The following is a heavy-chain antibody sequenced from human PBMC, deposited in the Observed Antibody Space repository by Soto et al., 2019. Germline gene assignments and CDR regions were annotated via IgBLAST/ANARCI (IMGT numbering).Heavy chain of an antibody. CDR3: ARGHRIYSSSSSGWYPDH. D-gene: IGHD6-6*01. V-gene: IGHV4-31*03. CDR1: GGSISSGGYY. J-gene: IGHJ5*02. Sequence: SETLSLTCTVSGGSISSGGYYWSWIRQHPGKGLEWIGYIYYSGSTYYNPSLKSRVTISVDTSKNQFSLKLSSVTAADTAVYYCARGHRIYSSSSSGWYPDHWGQGTLVTVSS. CDR2: IYYSGST.